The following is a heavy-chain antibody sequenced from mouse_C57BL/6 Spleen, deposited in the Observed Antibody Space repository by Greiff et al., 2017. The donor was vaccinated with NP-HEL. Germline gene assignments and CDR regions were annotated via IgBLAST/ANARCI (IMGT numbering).Heavy chain of an antibody. J-gene: IGHJ2*01. CDR1: GYAFSSYW. Sequence: VQLQQSGAELVKPGASVKISCKASGYAFSSYWMNWVKQRPGKGLEWIGQIYPGDGDTNYNGKFKGKATLTADKSSSTAYMQLSSLTSEDSAVYVCASVVDYYGNFLDYWGQGTTLTVSS. CDR3: ASVVDYYGNFLDY. CDR2: IYPGDGDT. V-gene: IGHV1-80*01. D-gene: IGHD2-1*01.